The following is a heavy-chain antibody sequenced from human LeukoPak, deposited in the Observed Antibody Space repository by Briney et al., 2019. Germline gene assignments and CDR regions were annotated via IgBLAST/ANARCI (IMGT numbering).Heavy chain of an antibody. CDR2: INHSGST. CDR1: GGCFRDYY. Sequence: PSDTLSLTCAVYGGCFRDYYWRGLRQPRGKGLERIGEINHSGSTNYNPSLKSRVTISVDTSKNLFSLKLSSVTAADTAVYYCARVPTPWIAVAHAWFDPWGQGTLVTVSS. D-gene: IGHD6-19*01. V-gene: IGHV4-34*01. J-gene: IGHJ5*02. CDR3: ARVPTPWIAVAHAWFDP.